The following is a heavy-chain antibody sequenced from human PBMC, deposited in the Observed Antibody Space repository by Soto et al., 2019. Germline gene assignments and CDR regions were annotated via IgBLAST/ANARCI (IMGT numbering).Heavy chain of an antibody. Sequence: SETLSLTCAVSGGSISSGGYSWSWIRQPPGKGLEWIGYIYHSGSTYYNPSLKSRVTISVDTSKNQFSLKLSSVTAADTAVYYCARGLGWIVATILNWYFDLWGRGTLVTVSS. V-gene: IGHV4-30-2*01. CDR3: ARGLGWIVATILNWYFDL. CDR1: GGSISSGGYS. D-gene: IGHD5-12*01. CDR2: IYHSGST. J-gene: IGHJ2*01.